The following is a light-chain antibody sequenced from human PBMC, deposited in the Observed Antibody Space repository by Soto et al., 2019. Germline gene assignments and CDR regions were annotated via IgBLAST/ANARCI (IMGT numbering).Light chain of an antibody. CDR3: QAWYSSTGGV. Sequence: SYELTQPPSVSVSPGQTASITCSGDKLGDKYACWYQQKPGQSPVLVIYQDSKRPSGIPARFSGSNSGNTATLTISGTQAMDEAAYYCQAWYSSTGGVFGTGTKLTVL. V-gene: IGLV3-1*01. J-gene: IGLJ1*01. CDR1: KLGDKY. CDR2: QDS.